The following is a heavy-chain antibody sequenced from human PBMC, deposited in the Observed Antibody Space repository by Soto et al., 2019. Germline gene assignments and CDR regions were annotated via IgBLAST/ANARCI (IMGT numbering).Heavy chain of an antibody. CDR3: ARDTGGSDDF. CDR2: TRNKVNNYAP. D-gene: IGHD3-16*01. V-gene: IGHV3-72*01. CDR1: GFIFSDYY. J-gene: IGHJ4*02. Sequence: EVQLVQSGGGLVQPGGSLRLSCAASGFIFSDYYMDWVRQFPGKGLEWVGRTRNKVNNYAPEYAPSVKGRFSISRHDSEDSMYLQLNSLKAEDTAVYYCARDTGGSDDFWGQGALVTVSS.